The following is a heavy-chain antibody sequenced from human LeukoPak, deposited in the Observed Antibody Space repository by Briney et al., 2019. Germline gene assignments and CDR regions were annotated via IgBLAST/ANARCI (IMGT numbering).Heavy chain of an antibody. D-gene: IGHD3-3*01. CDR3: ASTVHGSTADSEGYYPKWFDP. Sequence: PGGSLRLSCAASGSVLTPLTMNWFRQTPGKGLQWVASISTSSNYIYYADSVKGRFNISRDNTKNSLFLDMTRLRDEDTAVYYCASTVHGSTADSEGYYPKWFDPWGQGALVTVSS. J-gene: IGHJ5*01. CDR2: ISTSSNYI. CDR1: GSVLTPLT. V-gene: IGHV3-21*01.